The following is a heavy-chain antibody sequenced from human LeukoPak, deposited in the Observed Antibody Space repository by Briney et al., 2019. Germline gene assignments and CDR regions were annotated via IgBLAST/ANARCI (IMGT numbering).Heavy chain of an antibody. J-gene: IGHJ3*02. CDR1: GGSISSSSYY. D-gene: IGHD3-22*01. V-gene: IGHV4-61*05. Sequence: SETLSLTCTVSGGSISSSSYYWGWIRQPPGKGLEWIGYIYYSGSTNYNPSLKSRVTISVDTSKNQFSLKLSSVTAADTAVYYCARGTVVISAFDIWGQGTMVTVSS. CDR3: ARGTVVISAFDI. CDR2: IYYSGST.